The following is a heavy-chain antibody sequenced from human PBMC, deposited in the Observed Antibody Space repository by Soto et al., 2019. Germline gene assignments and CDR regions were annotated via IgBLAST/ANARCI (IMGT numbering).Heavy chain of an antibody. Sequence: VRLVESGGGLVKPGESLRLSSAASGFTFSHYSMNWVRQAPGKGLEWVSSMSSTSSFIYNADSVRGRFTTSRDNAKDSLFLQMNSLRGDDTGVYYCARERGSSGLDVWGQGATVIVPS. V-gene: IGHV3-21*01. D-gene: IGHD3-16*02. J-gene: IGHJ6*02. CDR3: ARERGSSGLDV. CDR2: MSSTSSFI. CDR1: GFTFSHYS.